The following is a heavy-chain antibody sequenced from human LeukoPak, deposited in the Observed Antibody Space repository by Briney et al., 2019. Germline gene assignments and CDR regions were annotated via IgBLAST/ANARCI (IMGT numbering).Heavy chain of an antibody. CDR3: AKGPLYYYDSTGRIDY. V-gene: IGHV3-30-3*01. J-gene: IGHJ4*02. CDR2: ISDDETYK. D-gene: IGHD3-22*01. Sequence: GGSLRLSCAASGFTFNSYSMHWVRQAPGKGLEWVTAISDDETYKFYADSVKGRFTISRDNSKNTLYLQMNSLRTEDTALYYCAKGPLYYYDSTGRIDYWGQGTLVTVSS. CDR1: GFTFNSYS.